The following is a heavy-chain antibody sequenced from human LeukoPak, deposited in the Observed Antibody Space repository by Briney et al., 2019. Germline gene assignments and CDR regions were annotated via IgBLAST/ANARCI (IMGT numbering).Heavy chain of an antibody. Sequence: SVKVSCKASGGTFSSYAISWVRQAPGQGLEWMGGIIPIFGTANYAQKFQGRVTITADKSTSTAYMELSSLRSDDTAVYYCSYSYGYYYFDSGGQGTLVTASS. D-gene: IGHD5-18*01. J-gene: IGHJ4*02. CDR2: IIPIFGTA. V-gene: IGHV1-69*06. CDR3: SYSYGYYYFDS. CDR1: GGTFSSYA.